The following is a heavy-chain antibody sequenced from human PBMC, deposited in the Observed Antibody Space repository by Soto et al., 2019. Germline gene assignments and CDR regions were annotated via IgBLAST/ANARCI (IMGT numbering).Heavy chain of an antibody. CDR1: AFTFSSYW. D-gene: IGHD6-13*01. J-gene: IGHJ4*02. CDR3: LSGTGY. CDR2: INQDGSER. V-gene: IGHV3-7*01. Sequence: EVQLVESGGGLVQPGGSLRLSCAASAFTFSSYWMNWVRQAPGKGLEWVANINQDGSERYYVDSAKGRFTISRDNAKNSLFLQMNSLRAEDTAVYYCLSGTGYWGQGTLVTVSS.